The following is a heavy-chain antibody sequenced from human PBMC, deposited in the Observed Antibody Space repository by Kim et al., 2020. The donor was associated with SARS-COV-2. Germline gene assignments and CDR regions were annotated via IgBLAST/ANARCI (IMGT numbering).Heavy chain of an antibody. D-gene: IGHD6-19*01. CDR3: AKDVGSGWYYFDY. J-gene: IGHJ4*02. CDR2: ISYDGSNK. CDR1: GFTFSSYG. V-gene: IGHV3-30*18. Sequence: GGSLRLSCAASGFTFSSYGVHWVRQAPGKGLEWVAVISYDGSNKYYADSMNGRFTISRDNSKNTLYLQMNSLRAEDTAVYYCAKDVGSGWYYFDYWGQGTLVTVSS.